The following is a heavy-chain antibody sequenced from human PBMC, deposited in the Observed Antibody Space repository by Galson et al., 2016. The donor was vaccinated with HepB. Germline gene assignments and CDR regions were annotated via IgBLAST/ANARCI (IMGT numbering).Heavy chain of an antibody. Sequence: SLRLSCAASGFIFSNYAMHWVRQAPGKGLEWVGVVSYDGNTKWYAGSVMGRFTTSRDNSKNTLFLQMSSLRAEDTAVYYCARSQWFGELFYFDSWGQGTLVTVSS. CDR2: VSYDGNTK. V-gene: IGHV3-30-3*01. CDR1: GFIFSNYA. J-gene: IGHJ4*02. CDR3: ARSQWFGELFYFDS. D-gene: IGHD3-10*01.